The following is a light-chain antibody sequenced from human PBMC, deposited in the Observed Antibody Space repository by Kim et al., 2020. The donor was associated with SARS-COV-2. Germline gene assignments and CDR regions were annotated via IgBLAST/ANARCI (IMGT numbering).Light chain of an antibody. CDR2: KAS. J-gene: IGKJ4*01. Sequence: DIQMTQSPSTLSASVGDRVTITCRASQSISSWLAWYQQKPGKAPKLLIYKASTLESGVRSRFSGSGSGTEFTLTISSLQPHDFATYYCQQYNSYPLTFGGGTKVDIK. CDR3: QQYNSYPLT. V-gene: IGKV1-5*03. CDR1: QSISSW.